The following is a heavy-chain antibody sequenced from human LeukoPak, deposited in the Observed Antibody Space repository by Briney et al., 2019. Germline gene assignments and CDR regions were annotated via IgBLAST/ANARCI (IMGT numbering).Heavy chain of an antibody. J-gene: IGHJ4*02. Sequence: GGSLRLSCAASGFTFSRYSMNWVRQAPGKGLEWVSSISISSNYIYYTDSVKGRCTISRDNGKNSLYLQMNSLRAEDTAVYSCARVNDYDSGSLYRPIDYWGQGTLVTVSS. CDR3: ARVNDYDSGSLYRPIDY. CDR2: ISISSNYI. D-gene: IGHD3-10*01. CDR1: GFTFSRYS. V-gene: IGHV3-21*01.